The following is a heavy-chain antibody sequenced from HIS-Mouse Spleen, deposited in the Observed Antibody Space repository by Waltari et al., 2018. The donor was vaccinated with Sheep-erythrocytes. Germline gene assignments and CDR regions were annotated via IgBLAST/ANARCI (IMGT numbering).Heavy chain of an antibody. V-gene: IGHV3-21*01. CDR1: GFTCSSCS. D-gene: IGHD1-26*01. Sequence: EVQLVESGGGLVKPGGSLRLSCAASGFTCSSCSMNWVRQAPGKGLEWVSSISSSSSYIYYADSVKGRFTISRDNAKNSLYLQMNSLRAEDTAVYYCARVASGATFDYWGQGTLVTVSS. J-gene: IGHJ4*02. CDR3: ARVASGATFDY. CDR2: ISSSSSYI.